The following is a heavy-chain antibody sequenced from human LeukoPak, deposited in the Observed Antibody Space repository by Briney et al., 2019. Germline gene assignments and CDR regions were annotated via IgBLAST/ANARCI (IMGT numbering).Heavy chain of an antibody. CDR3: ARYYYDSSGYYYYFDY. J-gene: IGHJ4*02. V-gene: IGHV1-2*06. CDR2: INPNSGGI. D-gene: IGHD3-22*01. Sequence: GASVKVSCKASGYTFTGYYMHWVRQAPGQGLEWMGRINPNSGGINYAQKFQGRVTMTRDTSISTAYMELSRLRSDDTAVYYCARYYYDSSGYYYYFDYWGQGTLVTVSS. CDR1: GYTFTGYY.